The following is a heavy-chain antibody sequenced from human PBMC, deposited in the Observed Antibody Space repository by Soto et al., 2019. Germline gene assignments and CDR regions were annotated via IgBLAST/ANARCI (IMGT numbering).Heavy chain of an antibody. CDR2: IYYSGST. CDR1: GGSISSYY. Sequence: KPSETLSLTCTVSGGSISSYYWSWIRQPPGKGLEWIGYIYYSGSTNYNPSLKSRVTISVDTSKNQFSLKLSSVTAADTAVYYCARDRTVSIAARPLYYYYYGMDVWGQGTTVTVSS. D-gene: IGHD6-6*01. CDR3: ARDRTVSIAARPLYYYYYGMDV. J-gene: IGHJ6*02. V-gene: IGHV4-59*01.